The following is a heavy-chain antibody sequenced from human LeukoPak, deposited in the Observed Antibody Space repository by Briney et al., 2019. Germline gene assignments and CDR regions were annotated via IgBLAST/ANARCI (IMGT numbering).Heavy chain of an antibody. Sequence: GRSLRLSCAASGFTFSSYGMHWVRQAPGKGLEWVAVIWYDGSNKYYADSVKGRFTISRDNSKNTLCLQMNSLRAEDTAVYYCAREGYCSSPSCYVDYWGQGTLVTVSS. J-gene: IGHJ4*02. CDR3: AREGYCSSPSCYVDY. CDR1: GFTFSSYG. CDR2: IWYDGSNK. V-gene: IGHV3-33*01. D-gene: IGHD2-2*01.